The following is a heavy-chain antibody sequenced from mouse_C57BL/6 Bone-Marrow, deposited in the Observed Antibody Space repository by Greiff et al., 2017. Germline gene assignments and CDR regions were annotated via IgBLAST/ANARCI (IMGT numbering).Heavy chain of an antibody. CDR2: IDPATGGT. Sequence: QVQLQQSGAELVRPGASVTLSCKASGYTLTDYEMHWVKQTPVHGLEWIGAIDPATGGTAYNQKFKGKAILTADKSSSTAYMELRSLTSEDSAVYYCTRYYYGPNWYFDVWGTGTTVTVSS. J-gene: IGHJ1*03. D-gene: IGHD1-1*01. CDR3: TRYYYGPNWYFDV. CDR1: GYTLTDYE. V-gene: IGHV1-15*01.